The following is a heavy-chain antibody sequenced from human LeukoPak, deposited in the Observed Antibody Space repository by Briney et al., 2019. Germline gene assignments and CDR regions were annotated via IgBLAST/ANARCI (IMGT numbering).Heavy chain of an antibody. D-gene: IGHD6-19*01. CDR2: IKQDGSEK. Sequence: PGGSLRLSCAASGFTFSSYWMSWVRQAPGKGLEWVANIKQDGSEKYYVDSVKGRFTISRDNAKNSLYLQMNSLRAEDTAVYYCARGEAVAGYFAFDIWGQGTMVTVSS. CDR1: GFTFSSYW. CDR3: ARGEAVAGYFAFDI. V-gene: IGHV3-7*01. J-gene: IGHJ3*02.